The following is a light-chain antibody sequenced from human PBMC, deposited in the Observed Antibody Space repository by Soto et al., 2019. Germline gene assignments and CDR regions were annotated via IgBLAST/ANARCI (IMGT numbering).Light chain of an antibody. V-gene: IGKV3-15*01. CDR2: GAS. J-gene: IGKJ1*01. CDR3: QQYDKWRT. Sequence: EIVMTQSPATLSVSPGERATLVCRASQSVSSNLAWYQQKPGQAPRLLIYGASTRATGIPARFSGSASGTEFTLTISSLKSEDFAVYYCQQYDKWRTFGQGTKVDIK. CDR1: QSVSSN.